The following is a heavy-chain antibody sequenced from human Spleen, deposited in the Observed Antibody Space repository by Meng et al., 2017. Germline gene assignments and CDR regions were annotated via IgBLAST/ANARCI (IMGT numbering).Heavy chain of an antibody. CDR2: INHSGST. CDR3: ARSDFWSGYKGRVWYFDL. CDR1: GGSFSCYY. D-gene: IGHD3-3*01. V-gene: IGHV4-34*01. J-gene: IGHJ2*01. Sequence: QVQHQPWGRGLLKPSETLSLPCVGYGGSFSCYYWSWIRQPPGKGLEWIGEINHSGSTNYNPSLESRATISVDTSQNNLSLKLSSVTAADTAVYYCARSDFWSGYKGRVWYFDLWGRGTLVTVSS.